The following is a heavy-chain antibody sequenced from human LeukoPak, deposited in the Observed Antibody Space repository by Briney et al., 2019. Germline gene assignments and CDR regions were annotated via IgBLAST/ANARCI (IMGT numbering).Heavy chain of an antibody. Sequence: GGSLRLSCAASGFTFDDYAMHWVRQAPGKGLEWVSGISWNSGSIGYADSVKGRFTISRDNAKNSLYLQMNSLRAEDTAVYYCARDGYRGWYFSYYYYYMDVWGKGTTVTVSS. CDR2: ISWNSGSI. V-gene: IGHV3-9*01. D-gene: IGHD6-19*01. CDR3: ARDGYRGWYFSYYYYYMDV. J-gene: IGHJ6*03. CDR1: GFTFDDYA.